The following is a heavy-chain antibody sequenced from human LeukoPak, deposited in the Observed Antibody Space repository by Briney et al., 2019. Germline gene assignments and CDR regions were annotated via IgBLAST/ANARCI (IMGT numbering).Heavy chain of an antibody. CDR2: ISYDGSNK. Sequence: GGSLRLSCAASGFTFSSYAMHWVRQAPGKGLEWVAVISYDGSNKYYADSVKGRFTISRDNSKNTLYLQMNSLRAEDTAVYYCARTKAPVYYFDYWGQGTLVTVSS. J-gene: IGHJ4*02. CDR3: ARTKAPVYYFDY. D-gene: IGHD2-8*01. CDR1: GFTFSSYA. V-gene: IGHV3-30-3*01.